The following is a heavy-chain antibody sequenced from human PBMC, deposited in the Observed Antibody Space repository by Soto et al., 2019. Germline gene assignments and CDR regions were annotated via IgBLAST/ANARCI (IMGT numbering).Heavy chain of an antibody. CDR2: IIPILGIA. CDR3: ARGLARRGISYYYYMDV. J-gene: IGHJ6*03. CDR1: GGTFSSYT. D-gene: IGHD3-3*02. Sequence: QVQLVQCGAEVKKPGSSVKVSCKASGGTFSSYTISWVRQAPGQGLEWMGRIIPILGIANYAQKFQGRVTITADKSTSTAYMELSSLRSEDTAVYYCARGLARRGISYYYYMDVWGKGTTVTVSS. V-gene: IGHV1-69*02.